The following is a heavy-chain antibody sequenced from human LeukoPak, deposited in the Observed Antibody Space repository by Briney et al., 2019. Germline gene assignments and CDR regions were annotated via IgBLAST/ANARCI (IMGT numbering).Heavy chain of an antibody. CDR2: ISGSGGST. V-gene: IGHV3-23*01. J-gene: IGHJ4*02. CDR3: AKDISGRYCSSTSCFNDY. CDR1: GSTFSSYA. D-gene: IGHD2-2*01. Sequence: PGGSLRLSCAASGSTFSSYAMSWVRQAPGKGLEWVSAISGSGGSTYYADSVKGRFTISRDNSKNTLYLQMNSLRAEDTAVYYCAKDISGRYCSSTSCFNDYWGQGTLVTVSS.